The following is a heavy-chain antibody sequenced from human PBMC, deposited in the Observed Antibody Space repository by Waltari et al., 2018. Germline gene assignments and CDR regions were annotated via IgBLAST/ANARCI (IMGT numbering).Heavy chain of an antibody. CDR3: ARGFSGITMRNFDY. Sequence: QLQLQESGPGLVKPSETLSLTCPVSGGSFSSNSYYWGWIRQPPGKGLEWIGISYYSGSTYYNPSLKSRVTISVDTSKNQFSLKLSSVTAADTAVYYCARGFSGITMRNFDYWGQGTLVTVSS. J-gene: IGHJ4*02. D-gene: IGHD3-22*01. CDR1: GGSFSSNSYY. V-gene: IGHV4-39*01. CDR2: SYYSGST.